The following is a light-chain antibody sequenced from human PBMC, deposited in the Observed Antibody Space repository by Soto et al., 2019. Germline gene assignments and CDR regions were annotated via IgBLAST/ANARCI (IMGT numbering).Light chain of an antibody. CDR3: QHSYSSPCT. J-gene: IGKJ2*02. CDR1: QSIGIN. Sequence: DIQMTQSPSSLSASVGDRVTITCRASQSIGINLNWYQQKPGKAPQLLIYAASSFKSGVPPRFSGSGSGTDFTLTISSLQPEDFATYYCQHSYSSPCTFGQGTILEIK. V-gene: IGKV1-39*01. CDR2: AAS.